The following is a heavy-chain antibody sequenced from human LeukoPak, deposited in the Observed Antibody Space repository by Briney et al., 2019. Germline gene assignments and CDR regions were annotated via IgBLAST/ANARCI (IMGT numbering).Heavy chain of an antibody. J-gene: IGHJ4*02. CDR2: ISSSSSTI. Sequence: GGSLRLSCPASGFTFSSYSMNWVRQAPGKGLEWVSYISSSSSTIYYADSVKGRFTISRDNAKNSLYLQMNSLRAEDTAVYYCARDAVWGYYDSSGYYPLDYWGQGTLVTVSS. D-gene: IGHD3-22*01. CDR1: GFTFSSYS. V-gene: IGHV3-48*01. CDR3: ARDAVWGYYDSSGYYPLDY.